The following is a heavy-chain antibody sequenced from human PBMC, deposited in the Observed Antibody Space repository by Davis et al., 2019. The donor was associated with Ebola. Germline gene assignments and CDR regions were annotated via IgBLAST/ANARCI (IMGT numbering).Heavy chain of an antibody. CDR1: GYTFTSHA. V-gene: IGHV7-4-1*02. Sequence: AASVKVSCKASGYTFTSHAINWVRQAPGQGLEWMDWINTNTGNPTYAQGLTGRFVFSLDTSVNTAYLQINSLRADDTAVYYCARDRAYCTHGACFTRYHDYGLDVWGKGTTVTVSS. CDR2: INTNTGNP. J-gene: IGHJ6*04. CDR3: ARDRAYCTHGACFTRYHDYGLDV. D-gene: IGHD2-8*01.